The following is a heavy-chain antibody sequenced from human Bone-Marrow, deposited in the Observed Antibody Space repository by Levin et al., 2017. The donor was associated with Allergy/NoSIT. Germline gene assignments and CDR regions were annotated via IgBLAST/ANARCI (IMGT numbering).Heavy chain of an antibody. CDR1: GYTLTELS. Sequence: PLASVKVSCKVSGYTLTELSMHWVRQAPGKGLEWMGGFDPEDGETIYAQKFQGRVTMTEDTSTDTAYMELSSLRSEDTAVYYCATGLLRYFDEGGADAFDIWGQGTMVTVSS. CDR2: FDPEDGET. J-gene: IGHJ3*02. V-gene: IGHV1-24*01. CDR3: ATGLLRYFDEGGADAFDI. D-gene: IGHD3-9*01.